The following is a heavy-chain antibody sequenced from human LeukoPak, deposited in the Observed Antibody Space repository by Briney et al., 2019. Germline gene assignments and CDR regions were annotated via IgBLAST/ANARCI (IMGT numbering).Heavy chain of an antibody. CDR3: ARDVFRQQLVPRLDCFDP. CDR1: GFTFSSYS. Sequence: GGSLRLSCAASGFTFSSYSMNWVRQAPGKGLEWVSSISSSSSYIYYADSVKGRFTISRDNAKNSLYLQMNSLRAEDTAIYYCARDVFRQQLVPRLDCFDPWGQGTLVTVSS. V-gene: IGHV3-21*01. J-gene: IGHJ5*02. CDR2: ISSSSSYI. D-gene: IGHD6-13*01.